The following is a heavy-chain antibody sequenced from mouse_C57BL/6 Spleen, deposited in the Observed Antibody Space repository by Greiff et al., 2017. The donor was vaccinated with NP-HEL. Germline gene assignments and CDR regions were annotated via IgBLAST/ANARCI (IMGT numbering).Heavy chain of an antibody. CDR3: TQKRDWFAY. CDR1: GFNIKNDY. Sequence: VQLQQSGAELVRPGASVKLSCTASGFNIKNDYMHWVKQRPEQGLEWIGWIDPENGDTEYASKFQGKATITADTSSNTAYLQLSSLTSEDTAVYYCTQKRDWFAYWGQGTLVTVSA. V-gene: IGHV14-4*01. CDR2: IDPENGDT. J-gene: IGHJ3*01.